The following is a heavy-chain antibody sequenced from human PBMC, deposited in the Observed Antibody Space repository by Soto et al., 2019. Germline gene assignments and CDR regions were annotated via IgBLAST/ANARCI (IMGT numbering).Heavy chain of an antibody. J-gene: IGHJ3*02. Sequence: EVQLVESGGGLIQPGGSLRLSCAASGFTVSSNYMSWVRQAPGKGLEWVSVIYSGGSTYNADSVKGRFTISRDNSKNTLYLQMNSLRAEDTAVYYCAGGIAVAPSRGDAFDIWGQGTMVTVSS. CDR3: AGGIAVAPSRGDAFDI. D-gene: IGHD6-19*01. CDR2: IYSGGST. CDR1: GFTVSSNY. V-gene: IGHV3-53*01.